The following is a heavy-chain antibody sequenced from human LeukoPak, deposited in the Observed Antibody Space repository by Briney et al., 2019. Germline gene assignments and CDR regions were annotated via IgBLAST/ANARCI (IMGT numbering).Heavy chain of an antibody. CDR1: GDSITYYF. Sequence: SETLSLTCSFPGDSITYYFWAWIRQPPGKGLEWIGYVYYSATTNYKPSLNDNPSLKMRVTISLDTSKSQFSLKLTSVTAADTAMYYCATGRVSYGSEYWGPGTLVAVSS. D-gene: IGHD3-10*01. J-gene: IGHJ4*02. CDR3: ATGRVSYGSEY. V-gene: IGHV4-59*03. CDR2: VYYSATT.